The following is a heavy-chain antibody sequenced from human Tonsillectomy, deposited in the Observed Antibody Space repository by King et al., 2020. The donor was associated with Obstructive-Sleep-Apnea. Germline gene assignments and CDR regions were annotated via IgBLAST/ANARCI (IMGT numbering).Heavy chain of an antibody. V-gene: IGHV3-15*01. CDR1: GFTFSNAW. CDR2: IKSKTAGGTT. CDR3: TTAGDCGGDCYTYYFDF. Sequence: VQLVESGGGLVKPGGSLRLSCAASGFTFSNAWMSWVRQAPGEGLEWVGRIKSKTAGGTTDYAAPVKGRFTSAKDDSKNTRYLQMNSLKTEDTAVYYCTTAGDCGGDCYTYYFDFWGQGTLVTVSS. D-gene: IGHD2-21*02. J-gene: IGHJ4*02.